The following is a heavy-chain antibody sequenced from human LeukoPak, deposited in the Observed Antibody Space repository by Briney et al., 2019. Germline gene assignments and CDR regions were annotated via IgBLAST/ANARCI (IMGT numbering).Heavy chain of an antibody. D-gene: IGHD6-19*01. CDR3: AKGRVVAGTKSLTYNWFDP. Sequence: ASVKVSCKASGYTFTGYYIHWVRQAPGQGLKWVGWINPNSGGTKYAQKFQGRVTMTSDTSISTAYMGLSRLRSDDTAVYYCAKGRVVAGTKSLTYNWFDPWGQGTLVTVSS. CDR1: GYTFTGYY. J-gene: IGHJ5*02. V-gene: IGHV1-2*02. CDR2: INPNSGGT.